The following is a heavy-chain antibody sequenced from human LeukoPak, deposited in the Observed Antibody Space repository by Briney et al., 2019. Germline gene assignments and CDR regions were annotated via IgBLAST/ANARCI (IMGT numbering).Heavy chain of an antibody. V-gene: IGHV4-4*09. Sequence: KPSETLSLTCTVSGASISNYYWSWIRQTPEKGLEWMGHIHSSGGSSYYPSLKSRLTLSIDTSRNQFSLKLPSVTAADTAVYFCARLGNYHDFWGQGALVTVSS. CDR1: GASISNYY. CDR2: IHSSGGS. J-gene: IGHJ4*02. CDR3: ARLGNYHDF. D-gene: IGHD1-26*01.